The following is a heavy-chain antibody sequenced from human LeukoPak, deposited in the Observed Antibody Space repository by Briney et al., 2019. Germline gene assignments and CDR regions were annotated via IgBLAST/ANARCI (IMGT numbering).Heavy chain of an antibody. V-gene: IGHV3-23*01. J-gene: IGHJ6*03. CDR3: AKAAMSAPLTYYYYYMDV. CDR2: ISGSGGST. Sequence: GGSLRLSCAASGFTFSSYAMSWVRQAPGKGLEWVSAISGSGGSTYYADSVKGWFTISRDNSKNTLYLQMNSLRAEDTAVYYCAKAAMSAPLTYYYYYMDVWGKGTTVTVSS. CDR1: GFTFSSYA. D-gene: IGHD2-2*01.